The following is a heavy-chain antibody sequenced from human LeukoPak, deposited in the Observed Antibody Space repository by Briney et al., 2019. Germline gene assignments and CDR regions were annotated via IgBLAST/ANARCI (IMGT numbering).Heavy chain of an antibody. CDR3: ARAALEWLSLDY. Sequence: GGSLRLSCAASGFTFSSYSMDWVRQAPGKGLEWVSSISRSSSYIYYADSGKGRFTISRNNAKNSMYLQMNSLRAEDTAVYYCARAALEWLSLDYWGQGTLVTVSS. V-gene: IGHV3-21*01. CDR1: GFTFSSYS. J-gene: IGHJ4*02. CDR2: ISRSSSYI. D-gene: IGHD3-3*01.